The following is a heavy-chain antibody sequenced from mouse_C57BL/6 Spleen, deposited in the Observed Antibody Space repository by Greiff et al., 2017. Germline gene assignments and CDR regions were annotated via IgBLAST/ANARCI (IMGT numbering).Heavy chain of an antibody. CDR2: LSNGGGST. J-gene: IGHJ1*03. CDR3: ARRSYNGSPWYFDV. CDR1: GFTFSDYY. Sequence: EVMLVESGGGLVQPGGSLKLSCAASGFTFSDYYMYWVRQTPEKRLEWVAYLSNGGGSTYYPDTVKGRFPISRDNAKNTLYLQMSRLQSEDTAMYYCARRSYNGSPWYFDVWGTGTTVTVSS. V-gene: IGHV5-12*01. D-gene: IGHD1-1*01.